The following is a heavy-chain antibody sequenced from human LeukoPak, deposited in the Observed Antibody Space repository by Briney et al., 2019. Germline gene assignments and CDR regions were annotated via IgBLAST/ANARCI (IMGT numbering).Heavy chain of an antibody. CDR3: AKDLDSSGYANWFDP. D-gene: IGHD3-22*01. J-gene: IGHJ5*02. CDR1: GFTFSSYA. V-gene: IGHV3-23*01. Sequence: GSLRLSCAASGFTFSSYAMSWVRQAPGKGLEWVSAISGSGGSTYYADSVKGRFTISRDNSKNTLYLQMNSLRAEDTAVYYCAKDLDSSGYANWFDPWGQGTLVTVSS. CDR2: ISGSGGST.